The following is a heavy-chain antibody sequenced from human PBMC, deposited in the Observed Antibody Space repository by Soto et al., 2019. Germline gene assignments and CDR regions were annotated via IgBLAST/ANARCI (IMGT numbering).Heavy chain of an antibody. V-gene: IGHV4-34*01. D-gene: IGHD2-15*01. J-gene: IGHJ4*02. CDR1: GGSFSGYF. CDR3: ARGAPRYCSGGSCYSGGDY. Sequence: ASETLSLTCAVYGGSFSGYFWNWIRQPPGKGLEWIGEINHSGSTNYDPSLKSRVTISVDTSKNQFSLKLSSVTAADTAVYYCARGAPRYCSGGSCYSGGDYWGQGTLVTVSS. CDR2: INHSGST.